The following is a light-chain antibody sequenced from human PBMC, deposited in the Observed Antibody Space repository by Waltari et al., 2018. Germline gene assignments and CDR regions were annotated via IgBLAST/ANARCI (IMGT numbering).Light chain of an antibody. J-gene: IGLJ3*02. CDR3: SSYGGSNNFVL. CDR2: DVS. Sequence: QSALTQPPSASGSPGQSVPISCTGTSRDLGRYKYVSWYQHHPGKAPKLIIYDVSKRPSGVADRFSGSKSGSTASLTVSGLQAEDGADYYCSSYGGSNNFVLFGGGTKLTVL. V-gene: IGLV2-8*01. CDR1: SRDLGRYKY.